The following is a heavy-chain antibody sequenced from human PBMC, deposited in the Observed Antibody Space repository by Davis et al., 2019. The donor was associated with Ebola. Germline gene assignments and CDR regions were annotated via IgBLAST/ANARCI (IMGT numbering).Heavy chain of an antibody. Sequence: SETLSLTCAVYGGSFSGYYWSWIRQPPGKGLEWIGEINHSGSTNYNPSLKSRVTISVDTSKNQFSLKLSSVTAADTAVYYCARDRSYAWGDYFDYWGQGTLVTVSS. CDR2: INHSGST. V-gene: IGHV4-34*01. J-gene: IGHJ4*02. D-gene: IGHD2-2*01. CDR1: GGSFSGYY. CDR3: ARDRSYAWGDYFDY.